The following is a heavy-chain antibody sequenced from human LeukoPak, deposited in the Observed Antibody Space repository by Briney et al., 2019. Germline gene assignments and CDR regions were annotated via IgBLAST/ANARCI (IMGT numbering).Heavy chain of an antibody. J-gene: IGHJ4*02. CDR1: GGSISSYY. CDR3: ARVGLGKHRMDFDY. Sequence: SETLSLTCTVSGGSISSYYWSWIRQPPGKGLEWIGYIYYSGSTNCNPSLKSRVTISVDTSKNQFSLKLSSVTAADTAVYYCARVGLGKHRMDFDYWGQGTLVTVSS. CDR2: IYYSGST. V-gene: IGHV4-59*01. D-gene: IGHD7-27*01.